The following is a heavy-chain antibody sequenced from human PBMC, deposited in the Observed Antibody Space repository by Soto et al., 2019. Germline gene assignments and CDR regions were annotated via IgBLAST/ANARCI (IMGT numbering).Heavy chain of an antibody. CDR2: INHSGST. CDR3: ARGRVGYGYSY. CDR1: GGSFSGYY. Sequence: PSETLSLTCAVYGGSFSGYYWSWIRQPPGKGLEWIGEINHSGSTNYNPSLKSRVTISVDTSKNQFSLKLSSVTAADTAVYYCARGRVGYGYSYWGQGTLVTVSS. J-gene: IGHJ4*02. V-gene: IGHV4-34*01. D-gene: IGHD5-12*01.